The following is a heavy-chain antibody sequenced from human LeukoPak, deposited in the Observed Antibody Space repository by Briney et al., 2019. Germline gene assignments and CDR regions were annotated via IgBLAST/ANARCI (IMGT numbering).Heavy chain of an antibody. V-gene: IGHV3-23*01. CDR3: AKDKGSSWYYYYYMDV. D-gene: IGHD6-13*01. CDR1: GYTFSSYA. J-gene: IGHJ6*03. Sequence: GGSLRLSCAASGYTFSSYAMSWVRQAPGKGREWVSAISGSGGSTYPADSVKGRFTISRDNSKNTLYLQMNSLRAEDTAVYYCAKDKGSSWYYYYYMDVWGKGTTVTVSS. CDR2: ISGSGGST.